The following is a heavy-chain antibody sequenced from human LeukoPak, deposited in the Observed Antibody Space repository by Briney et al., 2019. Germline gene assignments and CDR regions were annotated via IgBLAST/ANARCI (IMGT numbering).Heavy chain of an antibody. CDR3: ARDGSFTSGSYFDS. D-gene: IGHD6-19*01. Sequence: GGSLRLSXAASGFPFSSYGMNWVRQGPGKGPEWVAYISGDGHTVFYGYSLKGRFTISRDNAKNSLYLQINNLRAEDTAIYYCARDGSFTSGSYFDSWGQGTLVTVSS. V-gene: IGHV3-48*03. CDR1: GFPFSSYG. J-gene: IGHJ4*02. CDR2: ISGDGHTV.